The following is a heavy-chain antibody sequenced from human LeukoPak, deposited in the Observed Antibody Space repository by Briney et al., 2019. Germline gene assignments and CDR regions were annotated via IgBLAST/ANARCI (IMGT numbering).Heavy chain of an antibody. D-gene: IGHD3-16*01. CDR1: GGSISSGSYY. J-gene: IGHJ3*02. V-gene: IGHV4-61*02. CDR3: ARDKSPGGGDAFDI. CDR2: IYTSGGT. Sequence: PSQTLSLTCTVSGGSISSGSYYWSWIRQPAGKGLEWIGRIYTSGGTNYNPSLKSRVTISVDTSKNQFSLKLSSVTAADTAVYYCARDKSPGGGDAFDIWGQGTMVTVSS.